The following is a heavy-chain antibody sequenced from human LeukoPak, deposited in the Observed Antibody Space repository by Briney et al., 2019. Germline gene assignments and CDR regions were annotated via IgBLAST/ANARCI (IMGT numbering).Heavy chain of an antibody. CDR1: GFTFSSYG. CDR3: AKDGDSMTTDYYYGMDV. J-gene: IGHJ6*02. D-gene: IGHD4-11*01. V-gene: IGHV3-30*18. CDR2: ISYDGSNK. Sequence: PGGSLRLSCAASGFTFSSYGMHWVRQAPGKGLEWVAVISYDGSNKYYADSVKGRFTISRDNSKNTLYLQMNSQRAEDTAVYYCAKDGDSMTTDYYYGMDVWGQGTTVTVSS.